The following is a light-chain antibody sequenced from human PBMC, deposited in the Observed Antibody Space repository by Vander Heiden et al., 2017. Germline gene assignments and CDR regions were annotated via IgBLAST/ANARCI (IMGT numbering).Light chain of an antibody. CDR2: GAS. Sequence: EIVMTQSPATLSVSPGERATLSCRASQSVSSNLAWYQQKPGQAPRLLIYGASTRATGIPARFSGSGSGTEFTLTISSLQSEDFAVYYCQQYNNWPPGTFRYGTNVEL. CDR1: QSVSSN. CDR3: QQYNNWPPGT. J-gene: IGKJ1*01. V-gene: IGKV3-15*01.